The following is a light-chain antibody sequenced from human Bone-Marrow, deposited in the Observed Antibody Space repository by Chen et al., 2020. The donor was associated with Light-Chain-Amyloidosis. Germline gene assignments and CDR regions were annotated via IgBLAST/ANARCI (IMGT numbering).Light chain of an antibody. CDR3: GSYAGSNTVV. Sequence: QSALTQPASVSGSPGPSITIPCPGSSSDVGNYNLVSWYQQHPGKAPKLMIFEVNQRPSGVSNRFSGSKSGNTASLTISGLLDEDEAEYHCGSYAGSNTVVFGGGTKLTVL. CDR1: SSDVGNYNL. V-gene: IGLV2-23*02. CDR2: EVN. J-gene: IGLJ2*01.